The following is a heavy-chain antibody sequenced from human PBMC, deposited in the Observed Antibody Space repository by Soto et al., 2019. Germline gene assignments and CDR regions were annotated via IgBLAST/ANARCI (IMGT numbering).Heavy chain of an antibody. D-gene: IGHD6-19*01. CDR1: GGSISSYY. CDR2: IYYSGST. J-gene: IGHJ5*02. V-gene: IGHV4-59*08. Sequence: QVQLQESGPGLVKPSETLSLTCTVSGGSISSYYWSWIRQPPGKGLEWIGYIYYSGSTNYNPSLKRHVPLSVDPAKNPCSPKLSALAAADPAVDYCAGRGSGPPRLYHWFDPWGQGTLVTVSS. CDR3: AGRGSGPPRLYHWFDP.